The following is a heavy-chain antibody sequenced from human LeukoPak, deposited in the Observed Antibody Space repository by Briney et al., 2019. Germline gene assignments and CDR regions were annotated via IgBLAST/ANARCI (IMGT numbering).Heavy chain of an antibody. J-gene: IGHJ4*02. Sequence: PGGSLRLSCAASGFTFSDYAMTWVRQAPGKGLDWVASISSSGDSTYYADSVKGRFTISRDNSKNTLYLQMNSLRAEDTAVYYCAKGDSSGYFDYWGQGTLVTVSS. CDR2: ISSSGDST. D-gene: IGHD3-22*01. CDR1: GFTFSDYA. V-gene: IGHV3-23*01. CDR3: AKGDSSGYFDY.